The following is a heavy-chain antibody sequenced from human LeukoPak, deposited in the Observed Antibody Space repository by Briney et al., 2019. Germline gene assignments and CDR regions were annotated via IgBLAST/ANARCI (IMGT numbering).Heavy chain of an antibody. CDR3: ARGYCSSTSCPKNAFDI. CDR1: GFTFSSYA. Sequence: GGSLRLSCAASGFTFSSYAMSWVRQAPGKGLEWVSAISNSGGSTYYADSVKGRFTISRDNSKNTLYLQMNSLRAEDTAVYYCARGYCSSTSCPKNAFDIWGQGTMVTVSS. D-gene: IGHD2-2*01. V-gene: IGHV3-23*01. CDR2: ISNSGGST. J-gene: IGHJ3*02.